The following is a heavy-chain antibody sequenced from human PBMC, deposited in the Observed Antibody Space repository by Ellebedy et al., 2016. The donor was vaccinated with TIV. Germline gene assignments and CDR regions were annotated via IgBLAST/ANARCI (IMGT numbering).Heavy chain of an antibody. CDR3: ARGPNARSYNWFNP. V-gene: IGHV3-21*01. D-gene: IGHD2-2*01. Sequence: GESLKISXAASGFTFSSYNMNWVRQAPGKGLEWVSSISSSGTYIYYADSVKGRFTISRDNAKNSLFLQMDTLGAEDSAVYYCARGPNARSYNWFNPWGQGTLVTVSS. CDR2: ISSSGTYI. CDR1: GFTFSSYN. J-gene: IGHJ5*02.